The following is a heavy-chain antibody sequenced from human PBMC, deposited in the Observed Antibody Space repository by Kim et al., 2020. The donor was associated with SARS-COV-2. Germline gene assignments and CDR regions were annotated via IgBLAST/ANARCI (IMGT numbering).Heavy chain of an antibody. Sequence: SVKVSCKASGGSFNNYGINWVRQAPGQGLVWMGRIIPIIGRTNYAQQFQGRVTITADKASSTAYMELSSLRSDDTALYYCARDDLDFRRSPYKDDPNYYYSYMDVWGKGTTVTVSS. CDR1: GGSFNNYG. J-gene: IGHJ6*03. CDR2: IIPIIGRT. CDR3: ARDDLDFRRSPYKDDPNYYYSYMDV. D-gene: IGHD3-10*01. V-gene: IGHV1-69*04.